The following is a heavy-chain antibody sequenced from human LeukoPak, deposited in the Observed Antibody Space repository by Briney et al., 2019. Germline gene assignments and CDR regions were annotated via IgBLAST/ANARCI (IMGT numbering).Heavy chain of an antibody. V-gene: IGHV4-39*01. CDR2: IYYSGST. D-gene: IGHD3-10*01. CDR3: ARLTSNHYYGSGSHLDY. Sequence: PSETLSLTCTVSGGSISSSSYYWGWIRQPPGKGLEWIGSIYYSGSTYYNPSLKSRVTISVDTSKNQFSLKLSPVTAADTAVYYCARLTSNHYYGSGSHLDYWGQGTLVTVSS. J-gene: IGHJ4*02. CDR1: GGSISSSSYY.